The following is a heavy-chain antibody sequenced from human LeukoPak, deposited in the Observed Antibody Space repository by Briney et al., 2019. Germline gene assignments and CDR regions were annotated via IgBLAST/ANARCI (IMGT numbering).Heavy chain of an antibody. D-gene: IGHD2-2*01. Sequence: GGSLRLSCAASGFTFSSYGMHWVRQAPGKGLEWVAFIRYDGSNKYYAASVAGRFTISRDNSKNTVYLHMNSLRPDDTALYYCAREGGTVVIGRFDYWGQGALVTVS. V-gene: IGHV3-30*02. CDR2: IRYDGSNK. CDR3: AREGGTVVIGRFDY. CDR1: GFTFSSYG. J-gene: IGHJ4*02.